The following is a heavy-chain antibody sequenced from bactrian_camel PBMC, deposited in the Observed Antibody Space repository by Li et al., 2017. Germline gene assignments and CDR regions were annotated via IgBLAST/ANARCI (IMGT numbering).Heavy chain of an antibody. Sequence: HVQLVESGGGSVQAGGSLRLSCEVSGITEGTNCIGWFRQAPGKEREGVAAIMILGTTPYYADSEKGRFTISQDNAKNMVYLQMERLKSEDTALYYCTTRISECVYYTSSDGCYSHRGQGTQVTVS. D-gene: IGHD2*01. V-gene: IGHV3S53*01. CDR1: GITEGTNC. J-gene: IGHJ4*01. CDR2: IMILGTTP.